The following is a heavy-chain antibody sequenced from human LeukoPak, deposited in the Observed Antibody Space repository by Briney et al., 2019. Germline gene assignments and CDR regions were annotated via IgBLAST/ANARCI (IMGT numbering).Heavy chain of an antibody. Sequence: GSSVKVSCKASGGTFSSYAISWVRQAPGQGLEWMGWISAYNGNTNYAQKLQGRVTMTTDTSTSTAYMELRSLRSDDTAVYYCAMVVPAAIGFDPWGQGTLVTVSS. CDR3: AMVVPAAIGFDP. D-gene: IGHD2-2*02. CDR1: GGTFSSYA. CDR2: ISAYNGNT. J-gene: IGHJ5*02. V-gene: IGHV1-18*01.